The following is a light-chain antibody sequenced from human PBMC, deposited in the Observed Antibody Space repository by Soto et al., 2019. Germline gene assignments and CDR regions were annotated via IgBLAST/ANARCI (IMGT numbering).Light chain of an antibody. CDR1: SSNIGTNT. CDR2: YNN. Sequence: QPVLTQPPSASGTPGQRVTISCSGSSSNIGTNTINWYRQLPGTAPKLLIYYNNQRPSGVPDRFSGSKSGTSASLAISGLQSEDEADYYCAAWDDSLNGVVFGGGTKLTVL. J-gene: IGLJ2*01. V-gene: IGLV1-44*01. CDR3: AAWDDSLNGVV.